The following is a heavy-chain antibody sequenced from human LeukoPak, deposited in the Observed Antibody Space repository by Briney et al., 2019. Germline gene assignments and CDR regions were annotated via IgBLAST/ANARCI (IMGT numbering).Heavy chain of an antibody. D-gene: IGHD3-10*01. J-gene: IGHJ6*02. Sequence: PSETLSLTCTVSGASVSSASYWTWIRQPPGKGVEWIAHIYNGVNTNYNPSLKSRVTISVDTSKNQFSLRLNSVTAADTAVYYCARDRFDSYPMDVWGQGTTVTVSS. CDR1: GASVSSASY. CDR2: IYNGVNT. CDR3: ARDRFDSYPMDV. V-gene: IGHV4-61*01.